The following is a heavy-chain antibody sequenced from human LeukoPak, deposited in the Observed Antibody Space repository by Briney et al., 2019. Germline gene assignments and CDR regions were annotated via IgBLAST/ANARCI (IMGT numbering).Heavy chain of an antibody. D-gene: IGHD3-3*01. Sequence: ASVKVSCKASGYTFTSYGISWVRQAPGQGLEWMGWISAYNGNTNYAQKLQGRVTMTTDTSTSTAYMELRSLRSDDTAVYYCARDGLRFLEWSLAPADYWGQGTLVTVSS. CDR2: ISAYNGNT. J-gene: IGHJ4*02. V-gene: IGHV1-18*01. CDR1: GYTFTSYG. CDR3: ARDGLRFLEWSLAPADY.